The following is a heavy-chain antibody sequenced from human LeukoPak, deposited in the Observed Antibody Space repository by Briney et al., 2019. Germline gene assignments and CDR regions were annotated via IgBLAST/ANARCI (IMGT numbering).Heavy chain of an antibody. Sequence: SETLSLTCTVSGGSLSSYFCSWIRQPPGKGLEWIGYMYYSGSTNYNPSLKSRVTMSVDTSKNQFSLQLSSVTAADTAVYYCARLDNARGAFDYWGQGTLVTVSS. CDR3: ARLDNARGAFDY. J-gene: IGHJ4*02. CDR1: GGSLSSYF. V-gene: IGHV4-59*01. D-gene: IGHD2-2*03. CDR2: MYYSGST.